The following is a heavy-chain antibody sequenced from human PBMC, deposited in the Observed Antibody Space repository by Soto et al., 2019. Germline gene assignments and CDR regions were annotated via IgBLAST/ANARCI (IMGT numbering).Heavy chain of an antibody. CDR1: GGSISAYH. D-gene: IGHD3-10*01. Sequence: QLQLQESGPGLVKASETLSLTCTVSGGSISAYHWSGVRQSPGKGLEWIGYFYDSVTTDYNPALKSRVTISGDTSKNNFSLNLRSVTAADTAAYYCARGFGGLGPSFFGMDVWGQGTTVIVSS. V-gene: IGHV4-59*01. CDR3: ARGFGGLGPSFFGMDV. CDR2: FYDSVTT. J-gene: IGHJ6*02.